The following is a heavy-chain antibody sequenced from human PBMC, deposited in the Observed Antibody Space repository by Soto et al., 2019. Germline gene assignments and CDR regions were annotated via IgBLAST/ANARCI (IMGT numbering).Heavy chain of an antibody. J-gene: IGHJ4*02. CDR3: ARQESRNWADY. CDR1: GGSFSGYY. V-gene: IGHV4-34*01. D-gene: IGHD7-27*01. Sequence: QVQLQQWGAGLLKPSETLSLTCAVYGGSFSGYYWSWIRQPPGKGLEWIGEINHSGSTNYNPSLKSRVTISVDTSKNQISLKLSSVTAADTAVYYCARQESRNWADYWGQGTLVTVSS. CDR2: INHSGST.